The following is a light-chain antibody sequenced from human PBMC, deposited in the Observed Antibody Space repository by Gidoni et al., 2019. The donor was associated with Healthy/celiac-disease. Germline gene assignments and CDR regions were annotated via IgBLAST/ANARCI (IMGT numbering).Light chain of an antibody. V-gene: IGKV3-11*01. Sequence: EIVLTQYPATLSLSPGERATLSCRASQSVSSYLAWYQQKPGQAPRLLIYDASNRATGIPARFSGSGSGTDFTLTISSLEPEDFAVYYCQQRSNWPGTFGQXTKVEIK. J-gene: IGKJ1*01. CDR2: DAS. CDR1: QSVSSY. CDR3: QQRSNWPGT.